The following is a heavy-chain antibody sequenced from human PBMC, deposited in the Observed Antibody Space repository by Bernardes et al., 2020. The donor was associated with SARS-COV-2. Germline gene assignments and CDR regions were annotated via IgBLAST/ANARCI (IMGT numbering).Heavy chain of an antibody. CDR2: IYGNEGRT. CDR3: VKDRSGTYSFDY. V-gene: IGHV3-64D*06. Sequence: GGSLRLSCSASGFTFSSYTMHWVRLAPGKGLEYVSSIYGNEGRTFYADSVKGRFAISRDNPKSTLYLQMSSLRAEDTAVYYCVKDRSGTYSFDYWGQGTLVTVSS. D-gene: IGHD1-26*01. CDR1: GFTFSSYT. J-gene: IGHJ4*02.